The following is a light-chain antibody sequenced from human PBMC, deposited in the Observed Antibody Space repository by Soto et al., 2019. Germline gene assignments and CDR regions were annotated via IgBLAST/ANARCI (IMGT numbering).Light chain of an antibody. CDR1: QSIGSW. J-gene: IGKJ2*01. CDR3: QQYNSYAT. CDR2: KAS. Sequence: DIQMTQSPSTLSASVGDRVTITFRTSQSIGSWLAWYQQKPGKAPKLLIYKASSLETGVPSRFSGSGSGTEFPLTISSLQPDDFATYYCQQYNSYATFGQGTKLEI. V-gene: IGKV1-5*03.